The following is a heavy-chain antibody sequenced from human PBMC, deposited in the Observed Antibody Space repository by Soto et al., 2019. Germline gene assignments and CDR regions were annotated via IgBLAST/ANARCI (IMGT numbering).Heavy chain of an antibody. CDR2: IIPVPGIA. CDR3: AREFFGSGSYGWHGLDV. CDR1: GDSFITYA. J-gene: IGHJ6*02. D-gene: IGHD3-10*01. V-gene: IGHV1-69*09. Sequence: QVQLVQSGAEVKRPGSSVKVSCTASGDSFITYAITWVRQAPGQGLEWMGKIIPVPGIANYAQKFQGRVTITADESTNTAYMALSSLRSDDTAVYFCAREFFGSGSYGWHGLDVWGQGTTVTVSS.